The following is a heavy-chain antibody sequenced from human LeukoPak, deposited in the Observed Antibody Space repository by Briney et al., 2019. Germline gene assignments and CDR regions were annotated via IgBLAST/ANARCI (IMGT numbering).Heavy chain of an antibody. CDR3: ARGDRYCTNGVCYRSRKYYFDY. CDR1: GGSISSGSYY. Sequence: PSEILSLTCTVSGGSISSGSYYWSWIRQPPGKGLEWIGEINHSGSTNYNPSLKSRVTISVHTSKNQLSLKLSSVTGADRAVYYCARGDRYCTNGVCYRSRKYYFDYWGQGTLVTVS. J-gene: IGHJ4*02. CDR2: INHSGST. V-gene: IGHV4-39*07. D-gene: IGHD2-8*01.